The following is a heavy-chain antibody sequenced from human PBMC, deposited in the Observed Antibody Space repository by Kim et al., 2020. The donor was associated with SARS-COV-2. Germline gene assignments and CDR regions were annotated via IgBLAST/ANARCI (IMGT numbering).Heavy chain of an antibody. J-gene: IGHJ6*02. Sequence: ASVKVSCKASGYTFTSYAMNWVRQAPGQGLEWMGWINTNTGTPTYAQGFTGRFVFSLDTSVSTAYLQISSLKAEDTAVYYCARDPVPTQGRGELARVYGMDVWGQGTTVTVSS. CDR1: GYTFTSYA. V-gene: IGHV7-4-1*02. CDR3: ARDPVPTQGRGELARVYGMDV. CDR2: INTNTGTP. D-gene: IGHD3-10*01.